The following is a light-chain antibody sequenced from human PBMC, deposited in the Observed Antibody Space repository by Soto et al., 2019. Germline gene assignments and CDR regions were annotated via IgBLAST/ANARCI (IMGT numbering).Light chain of an antibody. CDR1: QDIQTY. Sequence: IQLTQSPSSQSASVGDRVSITCRASQDIQTYLAWYQQKRGEAPKLLISGTFTLQSGVPSRFNGSGSGTDFTLTISRLQPEDFATYYCQHLNNYPPFTFGPGTKVDLE. V-gene: IGKV1-9*01. J-gene: IGKJ3*01. CDR3: QHLNNYPPFT. CDR2: GTF.